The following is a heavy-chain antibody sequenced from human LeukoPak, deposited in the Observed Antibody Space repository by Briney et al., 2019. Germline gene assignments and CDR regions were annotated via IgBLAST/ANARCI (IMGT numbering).Heavy chain of an antibody. CDR1: GFTFSSYA. CDR2: ISSNGGST. Sequence: GGSLRLSCAASGFTFSSYAMHWVRQAPGKGLEYVSAISSNGGSTYYAKSVKGRFTISRDNSKTTVYMQMASLRAEDMAVYYCARGIAAGLTAFDIWGQGTMVTVSS. CDR3: ARGIAAGLTAFDI. V-gene: IGHV3-64*01. J-gene: IGHJ3*02. D-gene: IGHD6-13*01.